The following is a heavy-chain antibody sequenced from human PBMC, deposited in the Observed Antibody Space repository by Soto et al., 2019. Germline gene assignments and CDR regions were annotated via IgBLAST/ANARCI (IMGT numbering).Heavy chain of an antibody. Sequence: SETLSLTCTVSGGSISSYYWSWIRQPPGKGLEWIGYIYYSGSTNYNPSLKSRVTISVDTSKNQFSLKLSSVTAADTAVYYCARLRHDSSGYYDYWGQGTVVTVSS. J-gene: IGHJ4*02. CDR2: IYYSGST. CDR1: GGSISSYY. D-gene: IGHD3-22*01. CDR3: ARLRHDSSGYYDY. V-gene: IGHV4-59*08.